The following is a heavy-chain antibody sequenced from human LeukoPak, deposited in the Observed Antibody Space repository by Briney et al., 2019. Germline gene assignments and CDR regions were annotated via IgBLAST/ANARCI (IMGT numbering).Heavy chain of an antibody. CDR2: ISSRGDST. D-gene: IGHD6-19*01. Sequence: QTGGSLILSCAASGFIFSNYAMSWVGQVPGRGLEWVSTISSRGDSTYVADSVKGRFTISRDNSKNSLYLQMNTVRAEDTAVYYCVKGPRPDITVAHTVENWGQGTLVTVSS. CDR3: VKGPRPDITVAHTVEN. CDR1: GFIFSNYA. J-gene: IGHJ4*02. V-gene: IGHV3-23*01.